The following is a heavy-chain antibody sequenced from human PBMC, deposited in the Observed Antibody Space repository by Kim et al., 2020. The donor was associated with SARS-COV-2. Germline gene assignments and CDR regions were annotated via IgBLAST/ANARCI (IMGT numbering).Heavy chain of an antibody. D-gene: IGHD2-2*01. Sequence: SETLSLTCAVYGGSFSGYYWSWIRQPPGKGLEWIGEINHSGSTNYNPSLKSRVTISVDTSKNQFSLKLSSVTAADTAVYYCARGGCSSTSCYWYYYYGMDVWGQGTTVTVSS. CDR1: GGSFSGYY. V-gene: IGHV4-34*01. J-gene: IGHJ6*02. CDR2: INHSGST. CDR3: ARGGCSSTSCYWYYYYGMDV.